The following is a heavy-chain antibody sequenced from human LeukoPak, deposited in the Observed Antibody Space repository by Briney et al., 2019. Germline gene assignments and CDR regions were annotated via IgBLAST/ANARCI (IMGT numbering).Heavy chain of an antibody. J-gene: IGHJ5*02. CDR1: GYTFTSYD. CDR3: ARMGYYDFWSGYYCYPREEKNWFDP. CDR2: MNPNSGNT. D-gene: IGHD3-3*01. Sequence: GASVKVSCKASGYTFTSYDINWVRQATGQGLEWMGWMNPNSGNTGYAQKFQGRVTMTRNTSISTAYMELSSLRSEDTAVYYCARMGYYDFWSGYYCYPREEKNWFDPWGQGTLVTVSS. V-gene: IGHV1-8*01.